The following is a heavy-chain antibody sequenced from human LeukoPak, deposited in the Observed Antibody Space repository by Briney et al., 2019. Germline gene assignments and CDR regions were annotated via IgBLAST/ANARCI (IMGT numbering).Heavy chain of an antibody. CDR1: GFTFSSYS. Sequence: GGSLRLSCAASGFTFSSYSMNWVRQAPGKGLEWVSYISSSSSTIYYADSVKGRFTISRDNAKNSLYLQMNSLRDEDTAIYYCARDDNSGWFGEAFDYWGQRTLVTVSS. V-gene: IGHV3-48*02. CDR2: ISSSSSTI. D-gene: IGHD6-19*01. J-gene: IGHJ4*02. CDR3: ARDDNSGWFGEAFDY.